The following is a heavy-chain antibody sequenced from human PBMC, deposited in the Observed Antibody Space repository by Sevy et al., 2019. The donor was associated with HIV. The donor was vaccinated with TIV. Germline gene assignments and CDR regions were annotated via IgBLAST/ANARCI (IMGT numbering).Heavy chain of an antibody. CDR1: GFAFTRAW. CDR2: IKSKIDGGTI. D-gene: IGHD2-8*02. CDR3: SADPIIVLLVTDGMDV. J-gene: IGHJ6*02. V-gene: IGHV3-15*01. Sequence: GGSLRLSCAASGFAFTRAWMSWVRQAPGKGLEWVGRIKSKIDGGTIDYAAPVKGRSTISRENSKNTLYLQMNNLKTEDTAVYYCSADPIIVLLVTDGMDVWGQGTTVTVSS.